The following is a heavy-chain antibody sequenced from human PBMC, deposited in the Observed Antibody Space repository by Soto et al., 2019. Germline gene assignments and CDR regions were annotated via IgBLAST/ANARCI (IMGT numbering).Heavy chain of an antibody. CDR2: ISASAATT. Sequence: GGSLRLSCAPSGFTFSNYAMSWVRQAPGKGLEWVSAISASAATTYYADSVKGRFTISRDNSKNTLYVQMNSLRAEDTAVYYCAKFGVGATGPPDYWGQGTLVTVSS. CDR3: AKFGVGATGPPDY. J-gene: IGHJ4*02. V-gene: IGHV3-23*01. D-gene: IGHD1-26*01. CDR1: GFTFSNYA.